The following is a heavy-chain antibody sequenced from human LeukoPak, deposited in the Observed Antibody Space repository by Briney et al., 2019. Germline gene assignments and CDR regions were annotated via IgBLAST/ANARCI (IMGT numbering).Heavy chain of an antibody. Sequence: HPGGSLRLSCAASAFTFDDYGMSWVRQAPGKGLEWVSYISSSGSTIYYADSVKGRFTISRDNAKNSLYLQMNSLRAEDTAVYYCARSYGSGSYLIRFRGDYWGQGTLVTVSS. CDR1: AFTFDDYG. D-gene: IGHD3-10*01. V-gene: IGHV3-48*04. J-gene: IGHJ4*02. CDR3: ARSYGSGSYLIRFRGDY. CDR2: ISSSGSTI.